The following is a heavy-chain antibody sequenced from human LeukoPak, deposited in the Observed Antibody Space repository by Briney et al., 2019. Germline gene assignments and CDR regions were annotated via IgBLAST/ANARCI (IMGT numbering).Heavy chain of an antibody. CDR1: GFTFSNYW. J-gene: IGHJ6*02. Sequence: PGGSLRLSCAASGFTFSNYWMTWVRQAPGQGLEWVASIKEDGSDKYHVDSVKGRFTISRDNAKNSLYLQMNSLRAEDSALYFCAKDIELGFGEFFYGMDVWGQGTTVTVSS. CDR3: AKDIELGFGEFFYGMDV. D-gene: IGHD3-10*01. CDR2: IKEDGSDK. V-gene: IGHV3-7*03.